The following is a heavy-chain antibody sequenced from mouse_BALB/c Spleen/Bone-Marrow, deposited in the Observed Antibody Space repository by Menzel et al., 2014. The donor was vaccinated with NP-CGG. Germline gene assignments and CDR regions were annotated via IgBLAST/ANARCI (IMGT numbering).Heavy chain of an antibody. Sequence: EVKLMESGGGLVQPGESLKLSCESNEYEFPSHDMSWVRKTPEKRLELVAAINSDGGSTYYPDTMERRFIISRDNSKKTLYLQMSGLRSEDTAFYYCARHGDYYGSSLFAYWGQGTLVTVSA. V-gene: IGHV5-2*01. J-gene: IGHJ3*01. CDR3: ARHGDYYGSSLFAY. CDR2: INSDGGST. CDR1: EYEFPSHD. D-gene: IGHD1-1*01.